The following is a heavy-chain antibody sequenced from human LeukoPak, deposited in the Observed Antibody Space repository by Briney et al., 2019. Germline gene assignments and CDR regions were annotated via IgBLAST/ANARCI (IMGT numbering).Heavy chain of an antibody. V-gene: IGHV3-11*04. CDR2: ISRSGSTI. D-gene: IGHD1-1*01. CDR1: GFTVSSNY. Sequence: GGSLRLSCAASGFTVSSNYMSWVRQAPGKGLEWVSYISRSGSTIYYADSVRGQFSISRDNAKNSLYLQMNSLRAEDTAVYYCARDGSNGNFYYFYMDVWGKGTTVTVSS. J-gene: IGHJ6*03. CDR3: ARDGSNGNFYYFYMDV.